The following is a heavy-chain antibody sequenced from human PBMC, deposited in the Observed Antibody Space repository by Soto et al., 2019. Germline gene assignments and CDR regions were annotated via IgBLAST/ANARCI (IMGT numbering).Heavy chain of an antibody. V-gene: IGHV3-48*01. Sequence: GGSLRLSCAASGFTFSSYSMNWVRQAPGKGLEWVSYISSSSSTKYYADSVKGRFTISRDNAKNSLYLQMNSLRAEDTALYYCAKDLGGSVVVPAYYYYYYGMDGWGQGNTVTVSS. D-gene: IGHD2-2*01. CDR3: AKDLGGSVVVPAYYYYYYGMDG. CDR2: ISSSSSTK. J-gene: IGHJ6*02. CDR1: GFTFSSYS.